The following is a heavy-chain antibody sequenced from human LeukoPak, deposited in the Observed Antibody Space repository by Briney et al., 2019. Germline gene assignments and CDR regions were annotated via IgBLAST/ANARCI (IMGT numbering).Heavy chain of an antibody. CDR3: ARFYSGSGSYSPSCFDL. CDR2: IKQDGSEK. V-gene: IGHV3-7*01. J-gene: IGHJ5*02. D-gene: IGHD3-10*01. CDR1: GFTFSSYW. Sequence: GGSLRLSCAASGFTFSSYWMSWVRQAPGKGLEWVANIKQDGSEKYYVDSVKGRFTISRDNAKNSVYLHMNSLRAEDTAVYYCARFYSGSGSYSPSCFDLWGQGARVTVSS.